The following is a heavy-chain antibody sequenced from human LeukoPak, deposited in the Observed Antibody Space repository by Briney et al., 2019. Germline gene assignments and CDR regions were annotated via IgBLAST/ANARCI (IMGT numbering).Heavy chain of an antibody. J-gene: IGHJ4*02. CDR3: AREFYSSGWETYYFDY. Sequence: TLSLTCTVSGGSISSGSYYWSWLRQPAGKGLEWIGRIYTSGSSNYNPSLKSRVTISVDTSKNQFSLKLSSVTAADTAVYYCAREFYSSGWETYYFDYWGQGTLVTVSS. CDR2: IYTSGSS. V-gene: IGHV4-61*02. D-gene: IGHD6-19*01. CDR1: GGSISSGSYY.